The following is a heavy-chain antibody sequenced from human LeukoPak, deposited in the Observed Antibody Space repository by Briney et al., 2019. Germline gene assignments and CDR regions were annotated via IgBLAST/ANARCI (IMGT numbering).Heavy chain of an antibody. D-gene: IGHD6-19*01. CDR2: ISYDGSNK. Sequence: GGSLRLSCAASGFSFSSFGMHWVRQAPGKGLEWVAVISYDGSNKFYADSVKGRFTISRDNSKNTLYMQMNSLRAEDTAVFYCAKAGYSSGWRNFDYWGQGTLVTVSS. V-gene: IGHV3-30*18. CDR1: GFSFSSFG. CDR3: AKAGYSSGWRNFDY. J-gene: IGHJ4*02.